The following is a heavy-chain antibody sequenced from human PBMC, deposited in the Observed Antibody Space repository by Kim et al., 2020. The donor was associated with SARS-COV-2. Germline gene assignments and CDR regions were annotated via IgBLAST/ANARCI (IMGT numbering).Heavy chain of an antibody. CDR1: GGSISSGGYY. CDR3: ARDSATGYDSGSYDY. V-gene: IGHV4-31*03. J-gene: IGHJ4*02. CDR2: IYYSGST. D-gene: IGHD3-10*01. Sequence: SETLSLTCTVSGGSISSGGYYWSWIRQHPGKGLEWIGYIYYSGSTYYNPSLKSRVTISVDTSKNQFSLKLSSVTAADTAVYYCARDSATGYDSGSYDYWGQGTLVTVSS.